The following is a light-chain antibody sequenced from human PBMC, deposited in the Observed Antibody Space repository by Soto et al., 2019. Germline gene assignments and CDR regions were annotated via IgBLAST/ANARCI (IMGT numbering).Light chain of an antibody. CDR3: QQYNDYLWT. CDR2: DAS. J-gene: IGKJ1*01. CDR1: QDVSNY. V-gene: IGKV1-5*01. Sequence: DIQMTQSPSSLSASVGDRFTITCQASQDVSNYLNWYQQKLGKAPKLLIYDASSLESGVPSRFSGSGSGTEFTLTISSLQPDDFATYYCQQYNDYLWTFGQGTKVDIK.